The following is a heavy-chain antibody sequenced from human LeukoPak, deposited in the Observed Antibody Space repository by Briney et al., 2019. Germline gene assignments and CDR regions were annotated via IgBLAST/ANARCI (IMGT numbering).Heavy chain of an antibody. CDR3: ARELRPYGMDV. D-gene: IGHD4-17*01. CDR1: GGSISSGSYY. CDR2: IYTSGST. J-gene: IGHJ6*02. Sequence: PSQTLSLTCTVSGGSISSGSYYWSWIRQPAGKGLEWIGRIYTSGSTNYNPSLKSRVTISVDTSKNQFSLKLSSVTAADTAVYCCARELRPYGMDVWGQGTTVTVSS. V-gene: IGHV4-61*02.